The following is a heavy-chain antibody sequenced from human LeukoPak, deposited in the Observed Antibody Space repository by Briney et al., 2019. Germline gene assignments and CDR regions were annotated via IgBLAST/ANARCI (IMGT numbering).Heavy chain of an antibody. CDR3: AREGVFCVRNCISNSGARFDP. V-gene: IGHV3-7*01. Sequence: PGGSLRLSCAASGFTFSAYWMTWVRQPPGKGLEWVANISQDSSESYYVVSVKGRFTISRDNAKNTVYLQMSSLRAEDTAVYYCAREGVFCVRNCISNSGARFDPWGQGTLVTVSS. CDR1: GFTFSAYW. CDR2: ISQDSSES. J-gene: IGHJ5*02. D-gene: IGHD2-2*01.